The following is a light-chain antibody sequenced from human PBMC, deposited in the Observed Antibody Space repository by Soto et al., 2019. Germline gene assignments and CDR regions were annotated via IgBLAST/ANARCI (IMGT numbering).Light chain of an antibody. Sequence: EIVLTQSPATLSLSPGERATLSCRASQSVSSYLAWYQQKPGQAPRLLIYDASNSATGIPARFGGSGSGTDFTLAIFSVEVENCPDYYCQQRSNWPPYTLGRGTKLDIK. CDR1: QSVSSY. CDR3: QQRSNWPPYT. J-gene: IGKJ2*01. V-gene: IGKV3-11*01. CDR2: DAS.